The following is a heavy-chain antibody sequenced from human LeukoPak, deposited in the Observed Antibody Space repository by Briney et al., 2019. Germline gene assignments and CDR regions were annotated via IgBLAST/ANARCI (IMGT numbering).Heavy chain of an antibody. CDR3: ARLPQMVRGVSSEIDY. D-gene: IGHD3-10*01. CDR1: GGSISSSSYY. J-gene: IGHJ4*02. V-gene: IGHV4-39*07. CDR2: IYYSGST. Sequence: SETLSLTCTVSGGSISSSSYYWGWIRQPPGKGLEWIGSIYYSGSTYYNPSLKSRVTISVDTSKNQFSLKLSSVTAADTAVYYCARLPQMVRGVSSEIDYWGQGTLVTVSS.